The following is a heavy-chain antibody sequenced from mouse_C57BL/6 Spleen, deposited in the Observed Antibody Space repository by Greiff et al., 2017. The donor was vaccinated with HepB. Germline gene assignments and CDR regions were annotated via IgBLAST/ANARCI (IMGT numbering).Heavy chain of an antibody. Sequence: EVKVVESGGGLVQPGGSLSLSCAASGFTFTDYYMSWVRQPPGKALEWLGFIRNKANGYTTEYSASVKGRFTISRDNSQSILYLQMNALRAEDSATYYCARNYYGSSVFAYWGQGTLVTVSA. CDR1: GFTFTDYY. CDR2: IRNKANGYTT. CDR3: ARNYYGSSVFAY. V-gene: IGHV7-3*01. D-gene: IGHD1-1*01. J-gene: IGHJ3*01.